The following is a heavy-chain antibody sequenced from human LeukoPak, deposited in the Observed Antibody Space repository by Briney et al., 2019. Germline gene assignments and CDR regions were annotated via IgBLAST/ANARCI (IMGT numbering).Heavy chain of an antibody. Sequence: ASVKVSCKASGYTFTGYYMHWVRQAPGQGLEWMGWINPNSGSTNYAQKFQGRVTMTRDTSISTAYMELSRLRSDDTAVYYCARDCRIAARSGHWFDPWGQGTLVTVSS. CDR2: INPNSGST. D-gene: IGHD6-6*01. V-gene: IGHV1-2*02. J-gene: IGHJ5*02. CDR3: ARDCRIAARSGHWFDP. CDR1: GYTFTGYY.